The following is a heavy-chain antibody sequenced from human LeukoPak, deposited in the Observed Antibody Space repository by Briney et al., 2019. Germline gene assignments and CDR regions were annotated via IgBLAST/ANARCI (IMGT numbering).Heavy chain of an antibody. V-gene: IGHV3-53*01. CDR1: GFAFDTYS. Sequence: PGGSLRLSCAASGFAFDTYSMTWDRQAPGKGLECVSLIYPGGSTFYSDSVKGRFTISRDNSKNTRYLQINSLRAEDTAVYYCAGSFFLPRAYDYWGQGTLVTVSS. CDR2: IYPGGST. J-gene: IGHJ4*02. D-gene: IGHD2/OR15-2a*01. CDR3: AGSFFLPRAYDY.